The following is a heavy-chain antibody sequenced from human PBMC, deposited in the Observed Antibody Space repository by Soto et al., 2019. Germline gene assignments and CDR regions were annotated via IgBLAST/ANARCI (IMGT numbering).Heavy chain of an antibody. Sequence: QVQLVQSGAEVKKPGASVKVSCKASGYTFTGYYMHWVRQAPGQGLEWMGWINPNSGGTNYAQKCQGWVTMTSDTSISTAYMELSSLRSDDTAVYCCASGDLLAFAYWGQGTLVTVSS. V-gene: IGHV1-2*04. CDR2: INPNSGGT. J-gene: IGHJ4*02. CDR3: ASGDLLAFAY. CDR1: GYTFTGYY. D-gene: IGHD2-21*01.